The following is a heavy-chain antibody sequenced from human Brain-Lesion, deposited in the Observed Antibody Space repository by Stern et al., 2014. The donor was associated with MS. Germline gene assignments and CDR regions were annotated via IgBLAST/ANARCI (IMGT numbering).Heavy chain of an antibody. J-gene: IGHJ5*01. CDR3: ARGERWFDS. CDR1: GFTFSNYW. V-gene: IGHV3-74*01. CDR2: VNNDGRRT. Sequence: EVQLVASGGGLVQPGGSLRLSCAASGFTFSNYWMPWVRQAPGKGLVWVSRVNNDGRRTSYADSVKGRFTMSRDNAKNTLYLQMNSLRVEDTAIYYCARGERWFDSWGQGTLVTVSS.